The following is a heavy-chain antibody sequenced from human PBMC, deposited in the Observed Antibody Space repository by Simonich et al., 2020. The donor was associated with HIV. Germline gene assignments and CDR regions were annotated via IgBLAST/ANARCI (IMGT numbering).Heavy chain of an antibody. Sequence: QVQLQQWGAGLLKPSETLSLTCAVYGGSFSSYYWNWIRQPPGKGLEWIGEINHSESTNYTPSLKSRVTISVDTSKNQFSLKLNSVTAADTAVYYCARHRRVGATTGDAFDIWGQGTMVTVSS. V-gene: IGHV4-34*01. D-gene: IGHD1-26*01. J-gene: IGHJ3*02. CDR1: GGSFSSYY. CDR3: ARHRRVGATTGDAFDI. CDR2: INHSEST.